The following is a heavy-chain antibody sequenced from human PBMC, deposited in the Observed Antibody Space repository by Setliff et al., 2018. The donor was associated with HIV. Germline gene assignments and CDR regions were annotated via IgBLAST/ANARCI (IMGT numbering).Heavy chain of an antibody. D-gene: IGHD2-15*01. Sequence: SETLSLTCTVSGGSISSSSYYWGWIRQPPGKGLEWIGSIYYSGSTYYNPSLKSRVAISVDTSKNQFSLKLSSVTAADTAVYYCARSVPRYCSGGSCYPPLFDYWGQGTLVTVSS. V-gene: IGHV4-39*01. J-gene: IGHJ4*02. CDR1: GGSISSSSYY. CDR3: ARSVPRYCSGGSCYPPLFDY. CDR2: IYYSGST.